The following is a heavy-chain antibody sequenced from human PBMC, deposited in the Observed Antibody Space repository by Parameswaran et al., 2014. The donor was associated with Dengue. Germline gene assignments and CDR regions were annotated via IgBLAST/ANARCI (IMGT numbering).Heavy chain of an antibody. D-gene: IGHD6-19*01. Sequence: GGSLRLSCAASGFTFDDYAMSWVRQDPGKGLEWVSGINWIGGSTDYADSVKGRFTISRDNAKNSLYLEMNSLRVEDTALYYCAKGRHISGFKMFDAFDIWGQGQWSPSPQ. V-gene: IGHV3-20*04. CDR1: GFTFDDYA. J-gene: IGHJ3*02. CDR3: AKGRHISGFKMFDAFDI. CDR2: INWIGGST.